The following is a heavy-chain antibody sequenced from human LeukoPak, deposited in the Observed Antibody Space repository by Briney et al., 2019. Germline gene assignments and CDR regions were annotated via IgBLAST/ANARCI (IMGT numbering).Heavy chain of an antibody. J-gene: IGHJ4*02. D-gene: IGHD3-22*01. CDR2: IYYSGST. CDR1: GGSISSHY. V-gene: IGHV4-59*11. Sequence: PSETLSLTCTVSGGSISSHYWSWIRQPPGKGLEWIGYIYYSGSTNYNPSLKSRVTISVDTSKNQFSLKLSSVTAADTAVYYCARGGDSSGYYHPNFDYWGQGTLVTVSS. CDR3: ARGGDSSGYYHPNFDY.